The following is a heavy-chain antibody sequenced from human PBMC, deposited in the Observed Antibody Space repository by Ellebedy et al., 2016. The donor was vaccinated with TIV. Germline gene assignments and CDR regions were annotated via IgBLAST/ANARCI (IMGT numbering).Heavy chain of an antibody. CDR3: ARDGAVTTVFDY. V-gene: IGHV1-24*01. Sequence: AASVKVSCKVSGYTLTELSIHWVRQAPGKGLEWMGGFDPEDGETTNAQKFQGRVTMTEDTSTDTAYMELSSLRSEDTAVYYCARDGAVTTVFDYWGQGTLVTVSS. CDR1: GYTLTELS. CDR2: FDPEDGET. D-gene: IGHD4-17*01. J-gene: IGHJ4*02.